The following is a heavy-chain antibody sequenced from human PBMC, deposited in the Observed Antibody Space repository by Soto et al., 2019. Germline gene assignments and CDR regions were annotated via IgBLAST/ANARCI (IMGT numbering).Heavy chain of an antibody. CDR1: GGSISSSSYY. CDR3: ARRDSSSWYAYYYYGMDV. D-gene: IGHD6-13*01. Sequence: KASETLSLTCTVSGGSISSSSYYWGWIRQPPGKGLEWIGSIYYSGSTYYNPSLKSRVTISVDTSKNQFSLKLSSVTAADTAVYYCARRDSSSWYAYYYYGMDVWGQGTTVTVSS. CDR2: IYYSGST. J-gene: IGHJ6*02. V-gene: IGHV4-39*01.